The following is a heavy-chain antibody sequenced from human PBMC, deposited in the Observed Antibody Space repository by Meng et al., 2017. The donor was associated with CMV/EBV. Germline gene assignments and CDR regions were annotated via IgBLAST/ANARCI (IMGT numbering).Heavy chain of an antibody. V-gene: IGHV1-18*01. CDR2: ISAYNGNT. CDR1: GYTFTSYG. Sequence: ASVKVSCKASGYTFTSYGISWVRQAPGQGLEWMGWISAYNGNTNYAQKLQGRVTITTDTSTSTAYMELRSLRSDDTAVYYCARPDSSGYYDAFDIWGQGTMVTVSS. D-gene: IGHD3-22*01. CDR3: ARPDSSGYYDAFDI. J-gene: IGHJ3*02.